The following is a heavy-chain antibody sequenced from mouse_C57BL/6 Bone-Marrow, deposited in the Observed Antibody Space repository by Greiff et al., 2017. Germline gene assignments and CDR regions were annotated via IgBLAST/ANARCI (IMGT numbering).Heavy chain of an antibody. V-gene: IGHV1-19*01. J-gene: IGHJ4*01. CDR2: INPYNGGT. D-gene: IGHD1-1*01. CDR1: GYSFTDYY. CDR3: AGPCITTVVAPGAMDY. Sequence: EVQLQQSGPVLVKPGASVKMSCKASGYSFTDYYMNWVKQSHGKSLEWIGVINPYNGGTSYNQKFKGKATLTVDKSSSTAYMELNSLTSEDSAVYYCAGPCITTVVAPGAMDYWGQGTSVTVSS.